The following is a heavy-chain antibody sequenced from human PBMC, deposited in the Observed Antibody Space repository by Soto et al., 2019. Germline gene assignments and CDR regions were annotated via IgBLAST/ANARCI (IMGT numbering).Heavy chain of an antibody. CDR2: LAPNTGRT. Sequence: QVHLVQSGAEVKSPGASVKVSCKASGYIFSAYYLHWVRHAPGQGLEWMGWLAPNTGRTNYAPKFKGRVTMTTDTSTSTAYMELRSLRSDDTAIYYCARTLNEWLLGLEWGQGTLVTVSS. D-gene: IGHD3-3*01. CDR1: GYIFSAYY. J-gene: IGHJ4*02. CDR3: ARTLNEWLLGLE. V-gene: IGHV1-2*02.